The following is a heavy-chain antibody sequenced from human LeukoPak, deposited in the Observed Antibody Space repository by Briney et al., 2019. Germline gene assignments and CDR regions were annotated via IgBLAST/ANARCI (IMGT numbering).Heavy chain of an antibody. Sequence: GGSLRLSCAASGFTFSSYGMHWVRQAPGKGLEWVTIISYDGSKNYYADSVKGRFTISRDNAKNSLYLQMNSLGDEDTAVYYCARRKDSDDWGQGTLVTVSA. V-gene: IGHV3-30*03. CDR2: ISYDGSKN. D-gene: IGHD1-14*01. CDR1: GFTFSSYG. J-gene: IGHJ4*02. CDR3: ARRKDSDD.